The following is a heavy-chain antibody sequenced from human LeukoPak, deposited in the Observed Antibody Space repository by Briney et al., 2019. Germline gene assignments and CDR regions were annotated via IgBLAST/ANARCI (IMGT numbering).Heavy chain of an antibody. CDR1: GGSFSGYY. Sequence: PSETLSLTCAVYGGSFSGYYWSWIRQPPGKGLEWIGEINHSGSTNYNPSLKSRVTISVDTSKNQFSPKLSFVTAADTAVYYCARALTYCTNGVCYLDAFDIWGQGTMVTVSS. D-gene: IGHD2-8*01. CDR2: INHSGST. CDR3: ARALTYCTNGVCYLDAFDI. J-gene: IGHJ3*02. V-gene: IGHV4-34*01.